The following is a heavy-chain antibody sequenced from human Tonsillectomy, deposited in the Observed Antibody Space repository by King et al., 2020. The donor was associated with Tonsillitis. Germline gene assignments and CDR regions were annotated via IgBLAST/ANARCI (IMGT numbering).Heavy chain of an antibody. J-gene: IGHJ3*02. CDR3: ATDYMVRRRKGFDI. Sequence: VQLVQSGSELKNPGASVKVSCKASGYIFTSYAMNWVRQAPGQGPEWMGWISTNTGDPRYAQAFTGRFVFSLDTSVSTAYLQISGLKTEDTAVYYCATDYMVRRRKGFDIWGQGPLVTVSS. CDR1: GYIFTSYA. V-gene: IGHV7-4-1*02. D-gene: IGHD3-10*01. CDR2: ISTNTGDP.